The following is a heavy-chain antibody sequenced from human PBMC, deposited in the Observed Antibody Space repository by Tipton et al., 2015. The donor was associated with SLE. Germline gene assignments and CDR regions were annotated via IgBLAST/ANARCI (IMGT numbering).Heavy chain of an antibody. CDR1: GDSLSGQY. J-gene: IGHJ6*02. Sequence: KPSETLSLTCSVYGDSLSGQYWSWIRQPPGKGLEWIGEVFRGGSTNYSPSLESRVTITVDMSKNQFSLRLISVTAADTAVYYCARGCSSSTCEPFYFFGMDVWRQGTTVTVSS. CDR2: VFRGGST. D-gene: IGHD2-2*01. V-gene: IGHV4-34*01. CDR3: ARGCSSSTCEPFYFFGMDV.